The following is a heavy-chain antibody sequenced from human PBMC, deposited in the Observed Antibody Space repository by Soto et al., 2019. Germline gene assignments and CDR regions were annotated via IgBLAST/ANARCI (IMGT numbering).Heavy chain of an antibody. J-gene: IGHJ4*02. V-gene: IGHV3-23*01. CDR2: ISGSGGST. Sequence: EVQLLESGGGLVQPGGSLRLSCAASGFTFSSYAMSWVRQAPGKGLEWVSAISGSGGSTYYADSVKGRFTISRDNSENTLYLQMNSLRAEDTAVYYCAKGVYSYGYSIADYWGQGTLVTVSS. CDR1: GFTFSSYA. CDR3: AKGVYSYGYSIADY. D-gene: IGHD5-18*01.